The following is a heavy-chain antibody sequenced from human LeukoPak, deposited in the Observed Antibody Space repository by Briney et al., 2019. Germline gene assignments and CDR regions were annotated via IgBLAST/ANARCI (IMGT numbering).Heavy chain of an antibody. J-gene: IGHJ4*02. V-gene: IGHV4-59*08. Sequence: PSENLSLNCTVSGGSISSYYWSWIRQPPGKGLEWIGYMYYTGSTTYNPSLKSRVIMSVDTSKNQLSLKLSSVTAADTAVYYCASRPIPVDIFDYWGQGTLVTVSS. CDR1: GGSISSYY. CDR3: ASRPIPVDIFDY. D-gene: IGHD6-19*01. CDR2: MYYTGST.